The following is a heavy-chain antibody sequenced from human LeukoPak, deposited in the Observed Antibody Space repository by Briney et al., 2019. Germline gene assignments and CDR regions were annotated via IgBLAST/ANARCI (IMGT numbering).Heavy chain of an antibody. D-gene: IGHD3-22*01. Sequence: SGTLSLTCAVSGGSISSLNWWGWVRQPPGRGRGGMGEVYHSGSSNYNPSLKSRVTISVDKSKNQFSLKLSSVTAADTAVYYCAGRDYYDSTGYWNCWGQGILVTVSS. CDR1: GGSISSLNW. J-gene: IGHJ4*02. V-gene: IGHV4-4*02. CDR3: AGRDYYDSTGYWNC. CDR2: VYHSGSS.